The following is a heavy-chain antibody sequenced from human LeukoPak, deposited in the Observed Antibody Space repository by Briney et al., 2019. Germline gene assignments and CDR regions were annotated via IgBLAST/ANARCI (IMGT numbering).Heavy chain of an antibody. V-gene: IGHV1-2*02. D-gene: IGHD5-24*01. CDR2: INPNSGGT. CDR3: AMRDGYNLGFNY. J-gene: IGHJ4*02. Sequence: ASVKVSCKASGYTFTGYYMHWVRQAPGQGLEWMGWINPNSGGTNYAQKFQGRVTMTRDTSISTAYMELSSLRSEDTAVYYCAMRDGYNLGFNYWGQGTLVTVSS. CDR1: GYTFTGYY.